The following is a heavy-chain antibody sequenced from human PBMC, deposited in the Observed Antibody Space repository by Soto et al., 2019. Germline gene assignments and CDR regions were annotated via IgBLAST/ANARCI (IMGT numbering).Heavy chain of an antibody. CDR1: GFFCSSYS. V-gene: IGHV3-23*01. CDR2: VGGRGGCK. J-gene: IGHJ4*01. Sequence: GGSLRRSCAASGFFCSSYSRSWFRQAPGKGLEWVAGVGGRGGCKSYGDSVKGRFAISRDNSTNLVYLEMNSLRADDTAVYCCAKDAAMPSSTFNHFDYWGQRSMVT. D-gene: IGHD3-16*01. CDR3: AKDAAMPSSTFNHFDY.